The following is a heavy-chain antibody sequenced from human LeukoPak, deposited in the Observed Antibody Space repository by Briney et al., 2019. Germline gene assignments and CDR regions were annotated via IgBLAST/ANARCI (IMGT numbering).Heavy chain of an antibody. J-gene: IGHJ4*02. V-gene: IGHV2-5*01. D-gene: IGHD4-11*01. CDR3: VHKGADYSLDY. CDR2: IYWNGDK. CDR1: EFSLRPPAVG. Sequence: ESGPTLVNPTQTLTLTCTFSEFSLRPPAVGVGWIRLPPGKALEWLALIYWNGDKHYSPTLRSRVTITKYTTKNQVVLTMTSVDPVDTATYYCVHKGADYSLDYWGQGTLVTVSS.